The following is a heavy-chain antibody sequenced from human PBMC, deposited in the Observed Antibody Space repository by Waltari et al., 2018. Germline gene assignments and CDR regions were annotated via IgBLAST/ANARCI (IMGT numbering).Heavy chain of an antibody. J-gene: IGHJ5*02. V-gene: IGHV4-34*01. D-gene: IGHD3-9*01. CDR2: INHSGST. Sequence: QVQLQQWGAGLLKPSETLSLTCAVYGWSFSGYYWSWIRQPPGKGRGWIGEINHSGSTNYNPSLKSRVTISVDTSKNQFSLKLSSVTAADTAVYYCARVCLLRYFDWLLPKGGWFDPWGQGTLVTVSS. CDR3: ARVCLLRYFDWLLPKGGWFDP. CDR1: GWSFSGYY.